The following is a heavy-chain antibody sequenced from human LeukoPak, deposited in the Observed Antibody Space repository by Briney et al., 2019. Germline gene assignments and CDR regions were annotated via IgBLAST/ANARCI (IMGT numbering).Heavy chain of an antibody. D-gene: IGHD3-22*01. CDR3: ASFYDSSGYYYAGDNWFDP. J-gene: IGHJ5*02. CDR1: GGTFSSYA. Sequence: SVKVSCKASGGTFSSYAISWVRQAPGQGLEWMGGITPIFGTANYAQKFQGRVTITADESTSTAYMELSSLRSEDTAVYYCASFYDSSGYYYAGDNWFDPWGQGTLVTVSS. V-gene: IGHV1-69*01. CDR2: ITPIFGTA.